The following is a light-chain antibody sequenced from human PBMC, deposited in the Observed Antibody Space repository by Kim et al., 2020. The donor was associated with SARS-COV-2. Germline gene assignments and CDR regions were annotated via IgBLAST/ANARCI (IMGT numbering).Light chain of an antibody. V-gene: IGLV10-54*01. CDR2: RNN. CDR3: SAWGSSLSAWV. Sequence: QAGLTQPSSVCKGLRQTATLTCTGNSNNVGNQGAAWLQQHQGHPPKLLSYRNNHRPSGISARLSASRSGNTASPTITGLQPEDEADYYCSAWGSSLSAWVFGGGTQLTVL. CDR1: SNNVGNQG. J-gene: IGLJ3*02.